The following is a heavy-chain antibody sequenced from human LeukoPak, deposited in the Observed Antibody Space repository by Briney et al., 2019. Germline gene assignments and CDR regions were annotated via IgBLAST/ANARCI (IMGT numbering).Heavy chain of an antibody. J-gene: IGHJ3*02. CDR2: ISGSGGST. CDR1: GFTFSSYA. V-gene: IGHV3-23*01. CDR3: AKASQYSGTAWGVFDI. Sequence: GGSLRLSCAASGFTFSSYAMSWVRQAPGKGLEWVSAISGSGGSTYYADSVKGRFTISRDNSKNTLYLQMNNLGADDTATYYCAKASQYSGTAWGVFDIWGQGTMVTVSS. D-gene: IGHD1-26*01.